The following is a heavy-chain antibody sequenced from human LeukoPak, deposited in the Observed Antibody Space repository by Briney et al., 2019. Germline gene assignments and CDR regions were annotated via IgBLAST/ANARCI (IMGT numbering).Heavy chain of an antibody. CDR1: GFTFNSYG. CDR2: IRYDGSSK. CDR3: AKDSRGSSAWNH. J-gene: IGHJ5*02. V-gene: IGHV3-30*02. D-gene: IGHD2-2*01. Sequence: GGSLRLSCAASGFTFNSYGIHWVRQAPGKGLEWVAFIRYDGSSKYYVDSVKGRFTISRDNSKNTLYLQMNRLRAEDTAVYYCAKDSRGSSAWNHWGQGTLVTVSS.